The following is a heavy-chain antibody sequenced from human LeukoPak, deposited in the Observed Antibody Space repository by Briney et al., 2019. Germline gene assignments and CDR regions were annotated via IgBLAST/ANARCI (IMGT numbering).Heavy chain of an antibody. J-gene: IGHJ4*02. V-gene: IGHV3-7*01. CDR1: GFTFVSYW. Sequence: GSLRLSCAASGFTFVSYWMSWVRQAPGKGLEWVANIKQDGSEKYYVDSVKGRFTISRDNAKNSLYLQMNSLRAEDTAVYYCAKQQLGHFDYWGQGTLVTVSS. CDR3: AKQQLGHFDY. D-gene: IGHD6-13*01. CDR2: IKQDGSEK.